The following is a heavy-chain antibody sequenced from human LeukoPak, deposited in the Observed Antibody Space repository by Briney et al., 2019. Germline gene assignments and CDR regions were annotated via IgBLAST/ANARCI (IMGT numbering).Heavy chain of an antibody. Sequence: GESLKISCKGSGYTFTYYYIDWVRQMPGKGLEWMGIIYPGDSGARYSPSFQGQVTISVDKSINTTYLQWSSLKASDTAMYYCARRGSYYFDHDQALDIWGLGTMVTVSS. V-gene: IGHV5-51*01. CDR1: GYTFTYYY. J-gene: IGHJ3*02. CDR3: ARRGSYYFDHDQALDI. CDR2: IYPGDSGA. D-gene: IGHD3-10*01.